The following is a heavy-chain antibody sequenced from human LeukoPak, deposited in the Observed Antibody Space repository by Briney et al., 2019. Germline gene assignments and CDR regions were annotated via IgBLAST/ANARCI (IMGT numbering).Heavy chain of an antibody. Sequence: GGALRLSCAASGFTFSSYAMHWVRQAPGKGLEWVAVISYDGSNKYYADSVKGRFTISRDNSKNTLYLQMNSLRAEDTAVYYCEALLTYYYDSSGYEAPVDYWGQGTLVTVSS. J-gene: IGHJ4*02. V-gene: IGHV3-30-3*01. D-gene: IGHD3-22*01. CDR2: ISYDGSNK. CDR3: EALLTYYYDSSGYEAPVDY. CDR1: GFTFSSYA.